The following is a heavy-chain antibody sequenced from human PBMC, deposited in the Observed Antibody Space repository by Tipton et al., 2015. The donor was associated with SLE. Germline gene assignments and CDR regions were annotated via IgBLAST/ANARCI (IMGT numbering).Heavy chain of an antibody. Sequence: TLSLTCTVSGGSISSGSYYWSWIRQPAGKGLEWIGRIYTSGSTNYNPSHKSRVTIAVDTSKNQFSLKLGSVTAADTAVYYCARILGVVKSYDMEVWGKGTTVAVSS. CDR2: IYTSGST. V-gene: IGHV4-61*02. J-gene: IGHJ6*03. D-gene: IGHD3-3*01. CDR1: GGSISSGSYY. CDR3: ARILGVVKSYDMEV.